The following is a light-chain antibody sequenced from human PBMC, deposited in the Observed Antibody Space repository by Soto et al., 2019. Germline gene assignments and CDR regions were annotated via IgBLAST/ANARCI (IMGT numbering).Light chain of an antibody. V-gene: IGLV2-14*01. CDR1: SSDVGGYNY. J-gene: IGLJ1*01. CDR2: AVS. CDR3: CSYTVSGTYV. Sequence: QSALTQPASVSGSPGQSITISCTGTSSDVGGYNYVSWYQQHPGKAPKPMIYAVSNRPSGVSKRFSGSKSGNTATLTISGLQAEDEADYYCCSYTVSGTYVFGTGTKVT.